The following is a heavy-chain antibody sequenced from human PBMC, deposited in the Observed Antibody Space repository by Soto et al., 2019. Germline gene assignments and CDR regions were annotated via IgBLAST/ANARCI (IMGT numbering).Heavy chain of an antibody. CDR3: ARDRTVVTPSYYGMDV. Sequence: PGGSLRLSCAASGFTFSSYAMHWVRQAPGKGLEWVAVISYDGSNKYYADSVKGRFTISRDNSKNTLYLQMNSLRAEDTAVYYCARDRTVVTPSYYGMDVWGQGTTVTVSS. V-gene: IGHV3-30-3*01. J-gene: IGHJ6*02. D-gene: IGHD2-21*02. CDR1: GFTFSSYA. CDR2: ISYDGSNK.